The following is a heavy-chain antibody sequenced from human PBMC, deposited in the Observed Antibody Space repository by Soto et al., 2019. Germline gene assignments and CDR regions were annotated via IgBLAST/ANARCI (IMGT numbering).Heavy chain of an antibody. CDR1: GYTFTNYG. J-gene: IGHJ4*01. D-gene: IGHD5-18*01. CDR2: ISGHNGNT. V-gene: IGHV1-18*01. CDR3: ARGGDGYGYEASFDY. Sequence: QVQLVQSGAEVKKPGASVKVSCKASGYTFTNYGITWVRQAPGQGLEWVGWISGHNGNTNYAQKLQDRVTMTTDTPTRAAYMELGGLRSDDQAVYYCARGGDGYGYEASFDYWGHGTLVTVSS.